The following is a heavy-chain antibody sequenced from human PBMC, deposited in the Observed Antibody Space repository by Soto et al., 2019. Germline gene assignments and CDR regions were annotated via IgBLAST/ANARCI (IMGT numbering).Heavy chain of an antibody. CDR2: IIPIFGTA. CDR1: GGTFSSYA. D-gene: IGHD5-18*01. J-gene: IGHJ6*02. Sequence: ASVKVSCKASGGTFSSYAISWVRQAPGQGLEWMGGIIPIFGTANYAQKFQGRVTITADESTSTAYMELSSLRSEDTAVYYCARSGYRAYSHRDYYYYGMDVWGQGTTVTVSS. CDR3: ARSGYRAYSHRDYYYYGMDV. V-gene: IGHV1-69*13.